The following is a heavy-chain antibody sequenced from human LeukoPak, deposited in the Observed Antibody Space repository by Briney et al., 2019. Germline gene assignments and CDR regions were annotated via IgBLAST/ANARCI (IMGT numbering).Heavy chain of an antibody. Sequence: GGSLRLSCAASGFTSSTYSMNWVRQAPGRGLEWVSSISSSSKYIYYADSVKGRFTISRDDANNSLPLQMNSLRGEDTEVYDCARYLYIVVVPASWFYPWGQGTLVTVSS. V-gene: IGHV3-21*01. CDR1: GFTSSTYS. CDR2: ISSSSKYI. D-gene: IGHD2-2*01. CDR3: ARYLYIVVVPASWFYP. J-gene: IGHJ5*02.